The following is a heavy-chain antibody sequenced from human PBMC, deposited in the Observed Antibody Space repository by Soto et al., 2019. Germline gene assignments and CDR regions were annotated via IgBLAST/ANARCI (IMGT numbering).Heavy chain of an antibody. V-gene: IGHV5-51*01. CDR3: ARLKVVVAASDY. CDR1: GYGFTSDG. J-gene: IGHJ4*02. Sequence: PREALKICWKGSGYGFTSDGTGSVRQMPGKGLEWMGIIYPGDSDTRYSPSFQGQVTISADKSISTAYLQWSSLKASDTAMYYCARLKVVVAASDYWGQGTLVTVSS. D-gene: IGHD2-15*01. CDR2: IYPGDSDT.